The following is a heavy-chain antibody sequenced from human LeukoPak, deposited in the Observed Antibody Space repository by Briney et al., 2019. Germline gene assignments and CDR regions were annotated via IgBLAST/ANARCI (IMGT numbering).Heavy chain of an antibody. J-gene: IGHJ4*02. CDR2: INWNSGNI. D-gene: IGHD6-19*01. V-gene: IGHV3-9*03. Sequence: GGSLRLSCAASGFIFDDYAMYWVRQVPGKGLEWVSGINWNSGNIVYADSVKGRFIISRDNAKNSLYLQMNSLRAEDMAVYYCAKVPSVAGHADYFDYWGQGTLVTVSS. CDR3: AKVPSVAGHADYFDY. CDR1: GFIFDDYA.